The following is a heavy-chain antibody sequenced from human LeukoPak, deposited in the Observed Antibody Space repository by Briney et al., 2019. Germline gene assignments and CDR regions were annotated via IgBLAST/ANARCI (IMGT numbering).Heavy chain of an antibody. CDR3: ARYCSGGSCYSDGLDY. CDR2: IYYSGST. J-gene: IGHJ4*02. Sequence: SETLSLTCTVSGGSISSYYWSWIRQPPGKGLEWIGYIYYSGSTNYNPSLKSRVTISVDTSKNQFSLKLSSVTAADTAVYYCARYCSGGSCYSDGLDYWGQGTLVTVSS. V-gene: IGHV4-59*08. CDR1: GGSISSYY. D-gene: IGHD2-15*01.